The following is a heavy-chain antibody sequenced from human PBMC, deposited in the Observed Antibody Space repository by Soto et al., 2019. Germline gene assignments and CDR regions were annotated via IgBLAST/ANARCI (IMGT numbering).Heavy chain of an antibody. CDR1: GFTVSSNY. J-gene: IGHJ6*03. Sequence: GGSLRLSCAASGFTVSSNYMSWVRQAPGKGLEWVSVIYSGGSTYYADSVKGRFTISRDNSENTLYLQMNSLRAEDTAVYYCASRSDSPPPYYYYMDVWGKGTTVTVSS. V-gene: IGHV3-66*01. CDR3: ASRSDSPPPYYYYMDV. CDR2: IYSGGST.